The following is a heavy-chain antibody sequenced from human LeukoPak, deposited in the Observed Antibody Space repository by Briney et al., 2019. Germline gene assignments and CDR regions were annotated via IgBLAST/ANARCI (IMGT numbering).Heavy chain of an antibody. Sequence: PSETLSLTCAVYGGSFSGYYWSWIRQPPGKGLEWIGEINRSGSTNYNPSLKSRVTMSIDTSKNKFSLKLSSATAADTAIYYCATTYSRSGDDWFDPWGQGILVTVSS. D-gene: IGHD2-21*01. V-gene: IGHV4-34*01. J-gene: IGHJ5*02. CDR1: GGSFSGYY. CDR2: INRSGST. CDR3: ATTYSRSGDDWFDP.